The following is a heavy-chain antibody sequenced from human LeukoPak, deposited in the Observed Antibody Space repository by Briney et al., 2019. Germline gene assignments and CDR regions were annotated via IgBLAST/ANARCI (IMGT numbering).Heavy chain of an antibody. J-gene: IGHJ4*02. D-gene: IGHD1-26*01. CDR2: IYTSGST. Sequence: SKTLSLTCTVSGGSITSSYYWSWIRQPAGKGLEWIGRIYTSGSTNCNPSLKGRGTISVDTSKNQFSLKLSSVTAADTAVYYCARGSGSTDDYWGQGTLVTVSS. CDR3: ARGSGSTDDY. CDR1: GGSITSSYY. V-gene: IGHV4-61*02.